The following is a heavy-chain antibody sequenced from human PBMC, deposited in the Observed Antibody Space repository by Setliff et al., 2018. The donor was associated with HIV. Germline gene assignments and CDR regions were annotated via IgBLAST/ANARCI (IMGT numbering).Heavy chain of an antibody. Sequence: SETLSLTCTVYGASISNSNSYWGWIRQPPGKRLEWLESIYYSGSTYYNSSLKSRVTISVDPSKNQFSLKLSSVTATDTAVYYCARHRDPPGTSWIYYYYYMDLWGEGTTVTVSS. V-gene: IGHV4-39*01. D-gene: IGHD6-13*01. J-gene: IGHJ6*03. CDR3: ARHRDPPGTSWIYYYYYMDL. CDR2: IYYSGST. CDR1: GASISNSNSY.